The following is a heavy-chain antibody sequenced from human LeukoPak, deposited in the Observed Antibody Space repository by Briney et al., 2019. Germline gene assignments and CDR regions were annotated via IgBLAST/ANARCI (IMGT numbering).Heavy chain of an antibody. V-gene: IGHV4-38-2*02. CDR2: VYHSGST. D-gene: IGHD2-2*01. J-gene: IGHJ3*02. CDR1: GYSISSGYY. CDR3: AREGAYCSSTSCYAFDI. Sequence: SETLSLTCTVSGYSISSGYYWGGIRQPPAKGLEWMGSVYHSGSTYYNPSLKSRVTISVDTSKNQFSLHLSSVTAADTAVYYCAREGAYCSSTSCYAFDIWGQGTMVTVSS.